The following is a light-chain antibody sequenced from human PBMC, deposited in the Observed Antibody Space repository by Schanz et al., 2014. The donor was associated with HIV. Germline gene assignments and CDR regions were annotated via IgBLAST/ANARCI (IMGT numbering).Light chain of an antibody. CDR1: RSDVGSYNL. CDR3: CSYAGIFSPLYL. CDR2: DVS. V-gene: IGLV2-23*02. J-gene: IGLJ1*01. Sequence: QSALTQPPSASGSPGQSITISCTGTRSDVGSYNLVSWYQQHPGKAPKLMIYDVSKRPSGVPDRFYGSKSGNTASLTVSGLQTEDESDYYCCSYAGIFSPLYLFGTGTKLTVL.